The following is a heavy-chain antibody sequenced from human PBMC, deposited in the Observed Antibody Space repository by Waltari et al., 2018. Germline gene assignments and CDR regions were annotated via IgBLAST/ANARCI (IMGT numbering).Heavy chain of an antibody. J-gene: IGHJ4*02. V-gene: IGHV3-30*02. CDR2: IRYVGSNK. Sequence: QVQLVESGGGVVQPGGSLRLSCAASGFTFSSYGMHWVRQAPGTGLEWVAFIRYVGSNKYYANSGKGRFTIARDNSKNTLYLQMNSLRAEDTAVYYCAKLRSGLTGGSYQHLDYWGQGTLVTVSS. CDR3: AKLRSGLTGGSYQHLDY. CDR1: GFTFSSYG. D-gene: IGHD1-26*01.